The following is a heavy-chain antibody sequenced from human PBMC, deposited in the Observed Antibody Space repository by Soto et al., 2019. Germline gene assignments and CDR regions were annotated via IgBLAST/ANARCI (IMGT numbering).Heavy chain of an antibody. Sequence: EVQLVESGGGLVQPGGSLRLSCAASGFSFSDHYMDWVRQAPGKGLEWVGRARNKARSYSIEYAASVKGRFTISRADSTSSVYLQMNSFETEDAAVYYCAGVRWEDVDCWGQGTLVTVSS. J-gene: IGHJ4*02. CDR3: AGVRWEDVDC. V-gene: IGHV3-72*01. CDR2: ARNKARSYSI. D-gene: IGHD1-26*01. CDR1: GFSFSDHY.